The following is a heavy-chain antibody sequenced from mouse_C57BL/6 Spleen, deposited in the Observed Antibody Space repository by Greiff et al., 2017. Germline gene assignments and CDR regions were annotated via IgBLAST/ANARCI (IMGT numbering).Heavy chain of an antibody. Sequence: QVQLQQPGAELVRPGSSVKLSCKASGYTFTSYWMHWVKQRPIQGLEWIGNIDPSDSETHYNQKFKDKATLTVDKSSSTAYMQLSSLTSEDSAVYYCALGLYYGSSSGAMDYWGQGTSVTVSS. CDR1: GYTFTSYW. J-gene: IGHJ4*01. CDR3: ALGLYYGSSSGAMDY. V-gene: IGHV1-52*01. CDR2: IDPSDSET. D-gene: IGHD1-1*01.